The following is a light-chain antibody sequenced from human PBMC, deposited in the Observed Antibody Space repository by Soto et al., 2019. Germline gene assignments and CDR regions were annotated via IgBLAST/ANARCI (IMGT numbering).Light chain of an antibody. J-gene: IGLJ3*02. CDR2: SDY. Sequence: QSVLTQPPSASGTPGQRVTISCSGSSSNIGSNTVDWYQQLPGTAPRLLIYSDYKRPSGVPDRFSASKSGTSASLAISGLQSDDEADYICAAWDDYVNGWVFGGGTKGTV. V-gene: IGLV1-44*01. CDR3: AAWDDYVNGWV. CDR1: SSNIGSNT.